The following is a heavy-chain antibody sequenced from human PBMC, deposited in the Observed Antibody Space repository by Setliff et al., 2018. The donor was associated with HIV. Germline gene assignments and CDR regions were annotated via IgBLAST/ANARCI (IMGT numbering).Heavy chain of an antibody. CDR2: MKSIPDGGRI. CDR1: GFTFRNYK. Sequence: GGSLRLSCAASGFTFRNYKFNWVRQAPGKGLEWIGRMKSIPDGGRIDYAAPVKGRFAISRDDAINTLFLEMHSLKTEDTAVYYCTSRSWGQGTLVTVSS. CDR3: TSRS. J-gene: IGHJ5*02. V-gene: IGHV3-15*01.